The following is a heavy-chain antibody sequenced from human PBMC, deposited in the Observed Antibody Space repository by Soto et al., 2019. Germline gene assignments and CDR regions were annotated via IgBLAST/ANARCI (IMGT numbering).Heavy chain of an antibody. CDR2: IPYDGSNK. J-gene: IGHJ4*02. CDR1: GFTFSSYA. CDR3: ARDRDSSGCGDY. Sequence: QVQLVESGGGVVQPGRSLRLSCAASGFTFSSYAMHWVRQAPGKGLEWVAVIPYDGSNKYYADSVKGRFTISRDNCKNTLYHQMNSRGAEDAAVYDCARDRDSSGCGDYWGQGTLVTVSS. V-gene: IGHV3-30-3*01. D-gene: IGHD3-22*01.